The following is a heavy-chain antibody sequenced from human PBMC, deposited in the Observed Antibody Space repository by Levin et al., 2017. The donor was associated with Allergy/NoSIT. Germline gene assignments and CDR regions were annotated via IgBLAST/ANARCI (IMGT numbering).Heavy chain of an antibody. V-gene: IGHV3-15*01. CDR3: ATVSPYFQDSSGFYFSHFYYYGMDV. J-gene: IGHJ6*02. CDR1: GFPLNNAW. Sequence: KSGGSLRLSCAAPGFPLNNAWITWVRQAPGKGLEWVGRIKSKSDGGTSDYAAPLKDRFTISRDDSKNTVYVQIKSLKTEDTAVYYCATVSPYFQDSSGFYFSHFYYYGMDVWGQGTTVTVSS. D-gene: IGHD3-22*01. CDR2: IKSKSDGGTS.